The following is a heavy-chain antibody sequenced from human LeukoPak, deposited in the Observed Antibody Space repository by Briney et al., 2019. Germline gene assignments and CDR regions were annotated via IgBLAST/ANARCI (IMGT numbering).Heavy chain of an antibody. CDR1: GGTFSSYA. Sequence: GASVKVSCKASGGTFSSYAISWVRQAPGQGLEWMGGIIPIFGTANYAQKFQGRVTITTDESTSTAYMELSSLRSEDTAVYYCARGSFSELRFLEWLTDWGQGTLVTVSS. V-gene: IGHV1-69*05. CDR2: IIPIFGTA. D-gene: IGHD3-3*01. CDR3: ARGSFSELRFLEWLTD. J-gene: IGHJ4*02.